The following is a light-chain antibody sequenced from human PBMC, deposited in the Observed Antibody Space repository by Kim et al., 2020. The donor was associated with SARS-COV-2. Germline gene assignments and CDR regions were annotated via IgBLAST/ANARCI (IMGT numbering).Light chain of an antibody. V-gene: IGLV6-57*01. Sequence: NFMLTQPHSVSESPGKTVTISCTRSSGSIASNYVQWYQQRPGSSPTTVIYGDDQRPSGVTDRFSGSIDSSSNSASLTISSLKTEDEAEYYCQSYDNYNQVFGGGTQLTVL. CDR2: GDD. J-gene: IGLJ3*02. CDR3: QSYDNYNQV. CDR1: SGSIASNY.